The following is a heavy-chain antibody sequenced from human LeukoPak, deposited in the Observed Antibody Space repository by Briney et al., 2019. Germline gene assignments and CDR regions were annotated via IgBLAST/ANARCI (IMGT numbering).Heavy chain of an antibody. D-gene: IGHD6-13*01. Sequence: ASVKVSCKASGYTFTGYYMHWVRQAPGQGLEWMGWINPNSGGTNYAQKFQGRVTMTRDTSISTAYMELSRLRSDDTAVYYCARARPNSSSWYTFDYWGQGTLVTVSS. J-gene: IGHJ4*02. V-gene: IGHV1-2*02. CDR2: INPNSGGT. CDR1: GYTFTGYY. CDR3: ARARPNSSSWYTFDY.